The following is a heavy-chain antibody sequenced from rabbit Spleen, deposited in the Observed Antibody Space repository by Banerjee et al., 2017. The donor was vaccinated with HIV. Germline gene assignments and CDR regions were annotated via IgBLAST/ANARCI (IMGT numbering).Heavy chain of an antibody. J-gene: IGHJ4*01. CDR1: GFSFSAVHW. V-gene: IGHV1S40*01. CDR3: ARNFDL. Sequence: QSLEESGGDLVKPGASLTLTCTASGFSFSAVHWIYWVRQAPGKGLEWIGTIYAGSTGTIDFASWAKGRFTISKTSSTTVTLQTTSLTAADTATYFCARNFDLWGQGTLVTVS. CDR2: IYAGSTGTI.